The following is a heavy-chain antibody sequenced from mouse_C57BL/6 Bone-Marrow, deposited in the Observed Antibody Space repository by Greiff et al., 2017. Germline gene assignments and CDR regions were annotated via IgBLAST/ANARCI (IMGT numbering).Heavy chain of an antibody. D-gene: IGHD1-1*01. CDR2: IDPADGET. CDR3: TRSLIYYGTNY. V-gene: IGHV14-2*01. Sequence: VQLQQSGAELVKPGASVKLSYTASGFNIKDYYIHWVKQRTEQGLEWIGRIDPADGETKYAPKFQDKATITADTSSNTAYLQLSSLTSEDTAVYYCTRSLIYYGTNYWGQGTTLTVSS. J-gene: IGHJ2*01. CDR1: GFNIKDYY.